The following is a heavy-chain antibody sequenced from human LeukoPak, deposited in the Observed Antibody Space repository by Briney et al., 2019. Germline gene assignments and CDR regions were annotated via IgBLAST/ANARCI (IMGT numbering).Heavy chain of an antibody. J-gene: IGHJ4*02. CDR3: ATEGFYF. V-gene: IGHV3-23*01. Sequence: GGSLRLSCAASGAAFSKYGMKWVRQAAGAGLEYISGISRSGDITNYADSVKGRFTISRDNVKNTLYLQMNSLRAEDTALYYCATEGFYFWGPGTQVTVSS. CDR2: ISRSGDIT. CDR1: GAAFSKYG.